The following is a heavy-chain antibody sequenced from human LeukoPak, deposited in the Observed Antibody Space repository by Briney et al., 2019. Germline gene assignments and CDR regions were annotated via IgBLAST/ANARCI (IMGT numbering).Heavy chain of an antibody. Sequence: GESLKISCKGSGYSFTSYWIGWVRQMPGKCLEWMGIIYPGDSDTRYSPSFQGQVTISADKSISTAYLQWSSLKASDTAMYYCARLRYCSGGSCLGTWFDPWGQGALVTVSS. CDR1: GYSFTSYW. CDR3: ARLRYCSGGSCLGTWFDP. J-gene: IGHJ5*02. V-gene: IGHV5-51*01. CDR2: IYPGDSDT. D-gene: IGHD2-15*01.